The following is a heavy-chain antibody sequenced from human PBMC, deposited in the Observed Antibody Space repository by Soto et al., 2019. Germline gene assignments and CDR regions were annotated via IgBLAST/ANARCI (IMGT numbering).Heavy chain of an antibody. V-gene: IGHV2-5*01. CDR2: IYWNDDK. J-gene: IGHJ4*02. D-gene: IGHD6-19*01. CDR3: ADVEQYQWLVGAY. Sequence: QITLKQSGPTLVKPTQTLTLTCTFSGFSLSTSGVGVGWIRQPPGKALEWLALIYWNDDKSYSSSLKSRLTINKDTSKTLVVLTMTNIDPVDPATYDCADVEQYQWLVGAYWGQGTMFTVSS. CDR1: GFSLSTSGVG.